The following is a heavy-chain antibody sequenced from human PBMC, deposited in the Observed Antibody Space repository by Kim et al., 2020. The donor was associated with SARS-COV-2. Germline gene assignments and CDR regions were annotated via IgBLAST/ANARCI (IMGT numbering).Heavy chain of an antibody. D-gene: IGHD2-2*02. CDR1: GFTFSSYW. CDR3: AREDSVVVPAAIQVRYYYGMDV. V-gene: IGHV3-7*03. Sequence: GGSLRLSCAASGFTFSSYWMSWVRQAPGKGLEWVANIKQDGSEKYYVDSVKGRFTISRDNAKNSLYLQMNSLRAEDTAVYYCAREDSVVVPAAIQVRYYYGMDVWGQGTTVTVSS. CDR2: IKQDGSEK. J-gene: IGHJ6*02.